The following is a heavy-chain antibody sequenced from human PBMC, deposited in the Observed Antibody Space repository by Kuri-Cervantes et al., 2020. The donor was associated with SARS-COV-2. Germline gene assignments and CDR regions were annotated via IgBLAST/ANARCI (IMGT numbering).Heavy chain of an antibody. CDR3: ASQGFKLQTYGMDV. CDR2: IIPIFGTA. D-gene: IGHD3-10*01. J-gene: IGHJ6*02. CDR1: GGTFSSYA. Sequence: SVKVSCKASGGTFSSYAISWVRQAPGQGLEWMGGIIPIFGTANYAQKFQGRVTITADESTSTAYMELSSLRSEDTAVYYCASQGFKLQTYGMDVWGQGTTVTVSS. V-gene: IGHV1-69*13.